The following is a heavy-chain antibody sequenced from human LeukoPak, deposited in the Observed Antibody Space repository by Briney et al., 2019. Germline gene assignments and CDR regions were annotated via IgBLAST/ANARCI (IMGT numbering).Heavy chain of an antibody. D-gene: IGHD5-18*01. CDR3: ARAGSRYGADAFDI. J-gene: IGHJ3*02. CDR2: ISHSGYI. CDR1: GGSISNYY. V-gene: IGHV4-59*01. Sequence: SETLSLTCTVWGGSISNYYWSWLRQSPGRGREYIGYISHSGYITYSPSLKSRVVMAVDTSKNQFSLKLYSVMAADTAEYYCARAGSRYGADAFDIWGQGTVVTVSS.